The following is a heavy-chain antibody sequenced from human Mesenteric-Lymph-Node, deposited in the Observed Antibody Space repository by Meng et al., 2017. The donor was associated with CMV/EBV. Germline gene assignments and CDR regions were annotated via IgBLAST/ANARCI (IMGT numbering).Heavy chain of an antibody. CDR1: GGTFSSSA. J-gene: IGHJ4*02. Sequence: SVKVSCKASGGTFSSSAISWVRQAPGQGLEWMGGIIPVFGAPNYAQEFQGRVTITTDESTSTAHMELRRLRSEDTAVYYCARGHVDTAMVTLGYFDYWGQGTLVTSPQ. CDR3: ARGHVDTAMVTLGYFDY. CDR2: IIPVFGAP. V-gene: IGHV1-69*05. D-gene: IGHD5-18*01.